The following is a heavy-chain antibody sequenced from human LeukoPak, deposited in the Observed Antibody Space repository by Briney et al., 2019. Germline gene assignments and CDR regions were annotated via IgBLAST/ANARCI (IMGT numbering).Heavy chain of an antibody. CDR2: IYYSGST. CDR1: DGSISSYY. J-gene: IGHJ4*02. D-gene: IGHD3-22*01. Sequence: SETLSLTCTVSDGSISSYYWSWIRQPPGKGLEWIGYIYYSGSTNYNPSLKSRVTISVDTSKNQFSLKLSSVTAADTAVYYCARTGSSGYYYDDRYYFDYWGQGTLVTVSS. CDR3: ARTGSSGYYYDDRYYFDY. V-gene: IGHV4-59*01.